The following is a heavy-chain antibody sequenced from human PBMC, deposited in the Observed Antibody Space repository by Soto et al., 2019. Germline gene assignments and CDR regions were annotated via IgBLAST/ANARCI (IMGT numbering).Heavy chain of an antibody. V-gene: IGHV2-5*02. D-gene: IGHD4-17*01. J-gene: IGHJ3*01. Sequence: QITLKESGPTLVKPTQTLALTCTFSGFSLGTIGVGVGWVRQPPGKALEWLAFIYWDDEERYSPFLKSRLSIXKXXSRNQVVLTMTNMDPVDTATYYCVHRSSMVTTMGVWGQGTAVTVSS. CDR1: GFSLGTIGVG. CDR2: IYWDDEE. CDR3: VHRSSMVTTMGV.